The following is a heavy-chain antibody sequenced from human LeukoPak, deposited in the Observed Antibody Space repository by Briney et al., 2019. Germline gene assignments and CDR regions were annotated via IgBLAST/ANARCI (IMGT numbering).Heavy chain of an antibody. CDR3: ANSHYYDSSGYYVDAFDI. D-gene: IGHD3-22*01. V-gene: IGHV3-23*01. CDR1: GFTFSSYA. J-gene: IGHJ3*02. Sequence: GSLRLSCAASGFTFSSYAMSWVRQAPGKGLEWVSAISGSGGSTYYADSVKGRFTISRDNSKNTLYLQMNSLRAEDTAVYYCANSHYYDSSGYYVDAFDIWGQGTMVAVSS. CDR2: ISGSGGST.